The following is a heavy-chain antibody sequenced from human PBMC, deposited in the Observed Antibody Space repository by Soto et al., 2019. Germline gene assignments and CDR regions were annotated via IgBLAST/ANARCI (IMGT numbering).Heavy chain of an antibody. CDR2: INLNSGGA. Sequence: ASVKVSCKASGYTFTGYYFHWVRQVPGQGLEWVGWINLNSGGAIYAENFQGRVTMTRDTSISTAYLELSGLRSDDTAMYYCARRNIPGPGSAFDLWGQGTMVTVSS. V-gene: IGHV1-2*02. J-gene: IGHJ3*01. CDR1: GYTFTGYY. CDR3: ARRNIPGPGSAFDL. D-gene: IGHD2-15*01.